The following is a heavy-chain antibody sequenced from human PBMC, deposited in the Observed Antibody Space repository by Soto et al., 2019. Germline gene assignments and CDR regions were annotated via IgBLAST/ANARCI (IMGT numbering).Heavy chain of an antibody. Sequence: PSETLSITCTGCGGSVSSSSYDWGWIRQPPGKGLEWIGSIYYSGNTYYNPSLKSRVTISVDTSKNQFSLKLSSVTAADTAVYYCASLTVLLHWFDPWGQGTLLTVSS. CDR3: ASLTVLLHWFDP. CDR2: IYYSGNT. J-gene: IGHJ5*02. V-gene: IGHV4-39*01. CDR1: GGSVSSSSYD. D-gene: IGHD3-10*01.